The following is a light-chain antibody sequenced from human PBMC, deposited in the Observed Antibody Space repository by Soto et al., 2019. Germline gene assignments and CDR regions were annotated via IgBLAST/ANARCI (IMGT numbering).Light chain of an antibody. CDR2: GAS. J-gene: IGKJ4*01. Sequence: DIQMTQSPSSVSASVGDRVTITCRASQGISNWLAWYQQQPGKAPKLLIYGASRLQSGVPSRFSGGGSGTHFTLIISSLQPEDFATYYCQQPNTFPPLAFGGGTKVEI. V-gene: IGKV1-12*01. CDR1: QGISNW. CDR3: QQPNTFPPLA.